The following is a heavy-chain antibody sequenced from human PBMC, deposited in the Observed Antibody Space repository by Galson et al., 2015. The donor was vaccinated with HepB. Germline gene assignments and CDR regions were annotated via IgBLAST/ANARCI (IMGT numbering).Heavy chain of an antibody. CDR3: AKGGYSSSWYEVFDY. D-gene: IGHD6-13*01. J-gene: IGHJ4*02. CDR1: GFTFSSYG. CDR2: IWYDGSNK. V-gene: IGHV3-33*06. Sequence: SLRLSCAASGFTFSSYGMHWVRQAPGKGLEWVAVIWYDGSNKYYADSVKGRFTISRDNSKNTLYLQMNSLRAEDTAVYYCAKGGYSSSWYEVFDYWGQGTLVTVSS.